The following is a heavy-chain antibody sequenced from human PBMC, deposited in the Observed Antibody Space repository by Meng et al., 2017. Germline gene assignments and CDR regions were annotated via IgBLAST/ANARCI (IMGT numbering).Heavy chain of an antibody. CDR1: GGTFSSYA. J-gene: IGHJ4*02. V-gene: IGHV1-69*05. CDR3: AWGGVRLYDSSGYTFDY. D-gene: IGHD3-22*01. CDR2: IIPIFGTA. Sequence: SVKVSCKASGGTFSSYAISWVRQAPGQGLEWMGGIIPIFGTANYAQKFQGSVTITTDESTSTAYMELSSLRSEDTAVYYCAWGGVRLYDSSGYTFDYWGQGTLVTVSS.